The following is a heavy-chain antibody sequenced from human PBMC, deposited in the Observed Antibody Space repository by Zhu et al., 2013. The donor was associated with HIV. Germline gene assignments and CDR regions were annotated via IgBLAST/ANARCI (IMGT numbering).Heavy chain of an antibody. J-gene: IGHJ6*02. CDR2: IDPDDGEA. Sequence: VQLVQSGAEVKKPGATVKISCKVSGFIFTDYFIHWVRQAPGKGLEWMGLIDPDDGEAEYTQRFQARLIITVDASIDTAYMTLSRLTSDDTAVYYCVRTSAEYYFYAIGVWGQGTTITVSS. CDR3: VRTSAEYYFYAIGV. V-gene: IGHV1-69-2*01. CDR1: GFIFTDYF.